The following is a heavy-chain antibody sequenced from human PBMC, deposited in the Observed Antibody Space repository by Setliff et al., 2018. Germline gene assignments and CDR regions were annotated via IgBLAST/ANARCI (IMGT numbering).Heavy chain of an antibody. Sequence: VASVKVSCKASGGSFSSYAIIWVRQAPGQGLELMGGIIPAFTTANYAPNFHDRLRITADESTSTAYMELSSLRSEDTAVYYCARRPRAVYGSGRRNWFLDYWGQGTLVTVSS. J-gene: IGHJ4*02. CDR2: IIPAFTTA. CDR1: GGSFSSYA. CDR3: ARRPRAVYGSGRRNWFLDY. D-gene: IGHD3-10*01. V-gene: IGHV1-69*13.